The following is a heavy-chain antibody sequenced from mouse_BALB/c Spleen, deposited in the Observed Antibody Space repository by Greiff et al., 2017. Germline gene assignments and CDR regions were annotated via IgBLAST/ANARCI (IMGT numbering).Heavy chain of an antibody. CDR3: AREGEVRRGFAY. CDR2: IYPGNVNT. V-gene: IGHV1S56*01. Sequence: QVQLQQSGPELVKPGASVRISCKASGYTFTSYYIHWVKQRPGQGLEWIGWIYPGNVNTKYNEKFKGKATLTADKSSSTAYMQLSSLTSEDSAVYFCAREGEVRRGFAYWGQGTLVTVSA. D-gene: IGHD2-14*01. J-gene: IGHJ3*01. CDR1: GYTFTSYY.